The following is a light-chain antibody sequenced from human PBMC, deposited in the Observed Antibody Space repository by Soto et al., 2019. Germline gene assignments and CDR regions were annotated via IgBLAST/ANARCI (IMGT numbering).Light chain of an antibody. V-gene: IGKV1-9*01. CDR2: AAS. Sequence: DIQLTQSPSFLSASVGDRITITCRASQDIRGNLAWYQQKPGKAPKVLISAASSLQGGVPSRFSGSGSGTEFTLTISCLQPEDFATYYCQQLNDYALTFGGGTKVEIK. CDR3: QQLNDYALT. CDR1: QDIRGN. J-gene: IGKJ4*01.